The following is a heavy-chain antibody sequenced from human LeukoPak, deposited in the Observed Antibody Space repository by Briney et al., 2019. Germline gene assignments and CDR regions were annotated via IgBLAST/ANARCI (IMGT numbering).Heavy chain of an antibody. CDR2: ISWNSGSI. J-gene: IGHJ4*02. CDR1: GFTFDDHA. V-gene: IGHV3-9*01. Sequence: GRSLRLSCAASGFTFDDHAMHWVRQAPGKGLEWVSGISWNSGSIGYADSVKGRFTISRDNAKNSLYLQMNSLRAEDTALYYCAKAAGYSSSWYYFDYWGQGTLVTVSS. CDR3: AKAAGYSSSWYYFDY. D-gene: IGHD6-13*01.